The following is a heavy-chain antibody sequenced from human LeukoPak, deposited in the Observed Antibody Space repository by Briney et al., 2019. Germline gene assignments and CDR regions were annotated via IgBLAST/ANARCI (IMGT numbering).Heavy chain of an antibody. CDR1: GGSISSNY. CDR2: IFSSGST. Sequence: PSETLSLTCTVSGGSISSNYWSWIRQSPGKGLEWIAYIFSSGSTNYNPSLKSRVTISVDMSKKQISLRLTSVTAADTAVYYCARRRYYDSSGYNPTYYFDYWGQGILVTVSS. J-gene: IGHJ4*02. V-gene: IGHV4-59*01. D-gene: IGHD3-22*01. CDR3: ARRRYYDSSGYNPTYYFDY.